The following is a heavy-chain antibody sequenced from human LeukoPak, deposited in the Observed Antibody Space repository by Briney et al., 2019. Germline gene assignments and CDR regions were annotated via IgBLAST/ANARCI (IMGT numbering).Heavy chain of an antibody. D-gene: IGHD2-2*01. Sequence: GASVKVSCKASGYTFTSYGINWVRQATGQGLEWMGWMNPNSGNTGYAQKFQGRVTMTRNTSISTAYMELSSLRSDDTAVYYCARVGTAMSAFDIWGQGTMVTVSS. CDR3: ARVGTAMSAFDI. CDR1: GYTFTSYG. J-gene: IGHJ3*02. CDR2: MNPNSGNT. V-gene: IGHV1-8*01.